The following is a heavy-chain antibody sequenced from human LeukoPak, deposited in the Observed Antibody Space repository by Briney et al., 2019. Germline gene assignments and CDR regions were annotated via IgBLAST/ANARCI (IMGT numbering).Heavy chain of an antibody. CDR1: GYTFTSYG. J-gene: IGHJ3*02. Sequence: SVKVSCKASGYTFTSYGISWVRQAPGQGLEWMGGIIPIFGTANYAQKFQGRVTITADESTSTAYMELSSLRSEDTAVYYCARSSQGIDAFDIWGQGTMVTVSS. CDR2: IIPIFGTA. CDR3: ARSSQGIDAFDI. V-gene: IGHV1-69*13. D-gene: IGHD6-6*01.